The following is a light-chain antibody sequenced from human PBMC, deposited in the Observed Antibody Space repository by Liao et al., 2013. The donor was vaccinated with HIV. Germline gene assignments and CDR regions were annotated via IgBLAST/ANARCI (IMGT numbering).Light chain of an antibody. CDR2: YDS. V-gene: IGLV3-21*04. CDR3: QVWDSSRDHYV. CDR1: DIGSKS. Sequence: SYVLTQPPSVSLAPGKTARISCGGNDIGSKSVHWYQHKPGQAPVVVIYYDSDRPSGIPERFSGSNSGNTATLTISRVEVGDEADYYCQVWDSSRDHYVFGTGTKVTVL. J-gene: IGLJ1*01.